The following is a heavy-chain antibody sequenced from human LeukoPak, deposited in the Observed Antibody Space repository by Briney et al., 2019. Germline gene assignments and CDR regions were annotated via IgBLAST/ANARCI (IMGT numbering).Heavy chain of an antibody. CDR2: INPSGGSI. V-gene: IGHV1-46*01. CDR3: ARGENTWRNWLDP. D-gene: IGHD2/OR15-2a*01. CDR1: GGTFSSYA. Sequence: ASVKVSCKASGGTFSSYAISWVRQAPGQGLEWMGIINPSGGSISYAQKFQGRVTMTRDTSTSTVYMEMSSLRSDDTAVYYCARGENTWRNWLDPWGLGTLVTVSS. J-gene: IGHJ5*02.